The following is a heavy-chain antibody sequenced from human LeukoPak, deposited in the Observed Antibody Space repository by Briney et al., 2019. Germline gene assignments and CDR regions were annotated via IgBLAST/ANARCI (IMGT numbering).Heavy chain of an antibody. CDR3: ARDPTSGYYGSGSLDY. J-gene: IGHJ4*02. CDR2: IGSDNKP. D-gene: IGHD3-10*01. CDR1: GFTFSAYA. Sequence: PGGSLRLSCEASGFTFSAYAMTWVRQAPGQGLEWVSSIGSDNKPHYSESVKGRFAISRDNSKSMLFLQLNSLRAEDTALYYCARDPTSGYYGSGSLDYWGQGTLVTVSS. V-gene: IGHV3-23*01.